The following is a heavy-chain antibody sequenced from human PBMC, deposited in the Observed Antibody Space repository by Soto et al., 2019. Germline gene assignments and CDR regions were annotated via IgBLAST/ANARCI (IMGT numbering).Heavy chain of an antibody. V-gene: IGHV3-33*01. J-gene: IGHJ4*02. CDR1: GFTFSSYG. Sequence: GGSLRLSCAASGFTFSSYGIHWVRQAPGKGLEWVAVIWYDGSNKYYADSVKGRFTISRDNSKNTLYLQMNSLRAEDTAVYYCARDPVYYDSSGYYFDYWGQGTLVTVSS. CDR3: ARDPVYYDSSGYYFDY. D-gene: IGHD3-22*01. CDR2: IWYDGSNK.